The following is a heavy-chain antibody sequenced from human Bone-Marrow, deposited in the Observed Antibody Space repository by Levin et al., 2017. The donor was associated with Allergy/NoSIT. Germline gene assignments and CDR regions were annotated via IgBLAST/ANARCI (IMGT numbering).Heavy chain of an antibody. Sequence: ASVKVSCKASGYTFTSYGISWVRQAPGQGLEWMGWISAYNGNTNYAQKLQGRVTMTTDTSTSTAYMELRSLRSDDTAVYYCARAPWVIEQQLVSNWFDPWGQGTLVTVSS. D-gene: IGHD6-13*01. V-gene: IGHV1-18*01. CDR1: GYTFTSYG. J-gene: IGHJ5*02. CDR2: ISAYNGNT. CDR3: ARAPWVIEQQLVSNWFDP.